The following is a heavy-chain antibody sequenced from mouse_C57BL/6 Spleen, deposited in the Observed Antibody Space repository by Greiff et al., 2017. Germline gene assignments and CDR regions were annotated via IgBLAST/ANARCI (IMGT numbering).Heavy chain of an antibody. D-gene: IGHD5-1*01. Sequence: EVQGVESGGGLVKPGGSLKISCAASGFTFSSYAMSWVRQTPEKRLEWVATISDGGGYTYYPDNVKGRFTISRATAKNTLYLQLRHLKSEDAAMYFCASDLEGYEYPEGFADWGQGTLVTVSA. J-gene: IGHJ3*01. CDR3: ASDLEGYEYPEGFAD. V-gene: IGHV5-4*01. CDR1: GFTFSSYA. CDR2: ISDGGGYT.